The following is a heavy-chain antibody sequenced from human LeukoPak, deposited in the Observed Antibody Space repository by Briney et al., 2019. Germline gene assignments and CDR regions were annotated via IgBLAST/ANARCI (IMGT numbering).Heavy chain of an antibody. CDR1: GGTFSSYA. D-gene: IGHD3-10*01. Sequence: SVEVSCKASGGTFSSYAISWVRQAPGQRLEWMGRIIPILGIANYAQKFQGRVTITADKSTGTAYMELSSLRSEDTAVYYCARARGVIHYGMDVWGQGTTVTVSS. CDR2: IIPILGIA. V-gene: IGHV1-69*04. CDR3: ARARGVIHYGMDV. J-gene: IGHJ6*02.